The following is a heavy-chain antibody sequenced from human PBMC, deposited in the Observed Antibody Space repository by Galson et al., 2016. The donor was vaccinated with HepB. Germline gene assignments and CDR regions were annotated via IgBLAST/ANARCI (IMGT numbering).Heavy chain of an antibody. CDR2: IFHSGNT. J-gene: IGHJ4*02. CDR1: VGSISGNYW. Sequence: SETLSLTCVVSVGSISGNYWWTWVRQPPGKGLEWIGEIFHSGNTNYNPSLKSRVTISVDKSMNQFSLKLSSVTAADTAVYYGAQFDLGVCSGGTCSLWGRGIRVTVSS. V-gene: IGHV4-4*02. CDR3: AQFDLGVCSGGTCSL. D-gene: IGHD2-15*01.